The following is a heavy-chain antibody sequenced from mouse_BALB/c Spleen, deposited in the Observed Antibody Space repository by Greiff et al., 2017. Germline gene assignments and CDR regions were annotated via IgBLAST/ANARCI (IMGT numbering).Heavy chain of an antibody. D-gene: IGHD2-14*01. V-gene: IGHV1-18*01. Sequence: VQLKESGPELVKPGASVKISCKASGYTFTDYNMAWVKQSHGKSLEWIGDINPNNGGTNYNQKFKGKATLTVDKSSSTAYMELRSLTSEDTAVYYCARCGNYRYDAMDYWGQGTSVTVSS. J-gene: IGHJ4*01. CDR1: GYTFTDYN. CDR3: ARCGNYRYDAMDY. CDR2: INPNNGGT.